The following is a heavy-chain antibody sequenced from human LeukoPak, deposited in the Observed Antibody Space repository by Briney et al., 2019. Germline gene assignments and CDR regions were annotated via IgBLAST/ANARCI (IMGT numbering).Heavy chain of an antibody. CDR1: GFPLRNAR. CDR3: TVPWGSGSYYDY. Sequence: KLGGPLRHSRGASGFPLRNARLNWVPQAPGKALEWVGNNKSNTDGGTTDYAATVKGRLTISRDDSKNTLLLQIISLKAKDTAVYYCTVPWGSGSYYDYWGQGTLVTVSS. D-gene: IGHD3-10*01. J-gene: IGHJ4*02. CDR2: NKSNTDGGTT. V-gene: IGHV3-15*01.